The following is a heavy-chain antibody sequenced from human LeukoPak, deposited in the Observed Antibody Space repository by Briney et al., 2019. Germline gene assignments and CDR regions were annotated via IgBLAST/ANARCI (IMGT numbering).Heavy chain of an antibody. CDR3: AKGLSVGATRAYYFDY. D-gene: IGHD1-26*01. V-gene: IGHV3-23*01. Sequence: GGSLRLSCAASGFTFSSYVMSWVRQAPGKGLEWASAISGSGGSTYYADSVKGRFTISRDNSKNTLYLQMNSLRAEDTAVYYCAKGLSVGATRAYYFDYWGQGTLVTVSS. J-gene: IGHJ4*02. CDR1: GFTFSSYV. CDR2: ISGSGGST.